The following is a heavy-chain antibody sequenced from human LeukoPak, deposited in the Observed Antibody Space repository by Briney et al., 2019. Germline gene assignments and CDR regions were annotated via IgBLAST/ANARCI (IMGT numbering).Heavy chain of an antibody. CDR3: AKDSPVCTY. Sequence: GGSLRLSCAASGFTFSSYSMNWVRQAPGKGLEWVSYISSASNTIYYADSVKGRFTISKDIFKNTLYLQMDSLRAEDTAIYYCAKDSPVCTYWGQGTLVTVSS. J-gene: IGHJ4*02. CDR2: ISSASNTI. CDR1: GFTFSSYS. D-gene: IGHD2-8*01. V-gene: IGHV3-48*01.